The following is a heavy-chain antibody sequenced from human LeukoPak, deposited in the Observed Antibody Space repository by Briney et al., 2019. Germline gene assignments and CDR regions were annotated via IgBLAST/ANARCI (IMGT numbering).Heavy chain of an antibody. CDR1: GFTFSSYA. V-gene: IGHV3-23*01. Sequence: GGSLRLSCAASGFTFSSYAMSWVRQAPGKGLEWVSAISGSGGSTYYADSVKGRFTISRDNSKNTLYLQMNSLRAEDTAVYYCAKDLLDIVVVVAATPERCFDYWGQGTLVTVSS. CDR2: ISGSGGST. D-gene: IGHD2-15*01. J-gene: IGHJ4*02. CDR3: AKDLLDIVVVVAATPERCFDY.